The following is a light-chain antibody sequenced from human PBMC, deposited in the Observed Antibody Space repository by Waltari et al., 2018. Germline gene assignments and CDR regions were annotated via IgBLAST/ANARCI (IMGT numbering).Light chain of an antibody. V-gene: IGLV2-14*03. Sequence: QSALTQPASVSGSPGQSITISCTGTSSDVGGYNYVSWYQQHPGKAPNLMIYDVRNRPSGFSTRFSGSKSGNTASLTISGLQAEDEADYYCSSYTSSSTLFGGGTELTVL. CDR3: SSYTSSSTL. J-gene: IGLJ2*01. CDR1: SSDVGGYNY. CDR2: DVR.